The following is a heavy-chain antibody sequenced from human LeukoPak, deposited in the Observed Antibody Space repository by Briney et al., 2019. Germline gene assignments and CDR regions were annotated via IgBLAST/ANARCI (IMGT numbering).Heavy chain of an antibody. CDR1: GYTFTGYY. CDR3: ARAMGSIAVAGIVDY. D-gene: IGHD6-19*01. V-gene: IGHV1-2*02. Sequence: GASVKVSCKASGYTFTGYYMHWVRQAPGQGLEWMRWINPNSGGTNYAQKFQGRVTMTRDTSISTAYMELSRLRSDDTAVYYCARAMGSIAVAGIVDYWGQGTLVTVSS. J-gene: IGHJ4*02. CDR2: INPNSGGT.